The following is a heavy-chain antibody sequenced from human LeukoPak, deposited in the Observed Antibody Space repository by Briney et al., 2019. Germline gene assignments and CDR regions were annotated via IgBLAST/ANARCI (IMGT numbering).Heavy chain of an antibody. V-gene: IGHV4-30-2*01. CDR3: AGTHIVVVPAARLYYYYGMDV. CDR2: IYHSGST. Sequence: TSQTLSLTCAVSGGSISSGGYSWSWIRQPPGKGLEWIGYIYHSGSTYYNPSLKSRVTISVDTSKNQFSLKLSSVTAADTAVYYCAGTHIVVVPAARLYYYYGMDVWGQGTTVTVSS. CDR1: GGSISSGGYS. D-gene: IGHD2-2*01. J-gene: IGHJ6*02.